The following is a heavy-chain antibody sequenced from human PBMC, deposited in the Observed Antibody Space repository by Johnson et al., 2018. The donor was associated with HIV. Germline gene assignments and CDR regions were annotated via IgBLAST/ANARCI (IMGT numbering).Heavy chain of an antibody. D-gene: IGHD2-15*01. CDR1: GFSVSNNY. CDR3: ARDDVVETEDAFDL. CDR2: IPFPGNQQ. Sequence: VQLVESGGGLVQSGGSLTLSCGASGFSVSNNYMNWERQAPDKGLEWVAYIPFPGNQQYYGDSVKGRFTISRDNSRDTVFLEMNSLRSEDKAMYYCARDDVVETEDAFDLWGQRTMVTVSS. V-gene: IGHV3-30*03. J-gene: IGHJ3*01.